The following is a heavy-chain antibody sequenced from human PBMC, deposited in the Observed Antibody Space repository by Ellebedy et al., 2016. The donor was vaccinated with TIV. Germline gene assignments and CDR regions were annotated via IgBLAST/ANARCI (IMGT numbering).Heavy chain of an antibody. Sequence: AASVKVSCKASGYTFTSYGISWVRQAPGQGLEWMGWISAYNGNTNYAQKLQGRVTITTDTSTSTAYMELRSLRSDDTAVYYCASGPFGDVYYYYGMDVWGQGTTVTVSS. V-gene: IGHV1-18*04. CDR2: ISAYNGNT. CDR1: GYTFTSYG. J-gene: IGHJ6*02. CDR3: ASGPFGDVYYYYGMDV. D-gene: IGHD3-10*01.